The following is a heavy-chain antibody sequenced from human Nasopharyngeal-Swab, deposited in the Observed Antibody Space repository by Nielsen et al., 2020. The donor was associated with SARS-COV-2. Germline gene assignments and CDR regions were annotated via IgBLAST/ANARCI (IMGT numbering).Heavy chain of an antibody. CDR1: GGSISSGSYY. CDR3: ARGRMWHWYFDL. V-gene: IGHV4-61*02. Sequence: SETLSLTCTVSGGSISSGSYYWSWIRQPAGKGLEWIGRIYTSGSTNYNPSLKSRVTISVDTSKNQFSPKLSSVTAADTAVYYCARGRMWHWYFDLWGRGTLVTVSS. D-gene: IGHD2-21*01. J-gene: IGHJ2*01. CDR2: IYTSGST.